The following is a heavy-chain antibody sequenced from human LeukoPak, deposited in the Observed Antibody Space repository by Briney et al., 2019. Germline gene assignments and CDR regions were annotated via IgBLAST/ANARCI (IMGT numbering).Heavy chain of an antibody. V-gene: IGHV3-7*01. Sequence: PGRSLRLSCAASGFTFSSYWMSWVRQAPGKGLEWVANIKQDGSEKYYVDSVKGRFTISRDNAKNSLYLQMNSLRAEDTAVYYCARDVVTSLNIVKYYYYGMDVWGQGTTVTVSS. J-gene: IGHJ6*02. CDR1: GFTFSSYW. D-gene: IGHD3-16*02. CDR2: IKQDGSEK. CDR3: ARDVVTSLNIVKYYYYGMDV.